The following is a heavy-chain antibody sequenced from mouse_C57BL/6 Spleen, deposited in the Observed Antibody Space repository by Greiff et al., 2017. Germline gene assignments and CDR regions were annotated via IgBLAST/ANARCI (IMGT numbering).Heavy chain of an antibody. CDR1: GYTFTSYW. D-gene: IGHD1-1*01. CDR2: IAPSDNYT. CDR3: ARRDYGTPWYFDV. V-gene: IGHV1-50*01. Sequence: QVQLQQPGAELVKPGASVKLSCKASGYTFTSYWLQWVKQSPGKGLEWIGEIAPSDNYTNYNQKFKGKATLTVDKSSSTAYMQLSSLTAEDSAVDYCARRDYGTPWYFDVWGTGTTVTVSS. J-gene: IGHJ1*03.